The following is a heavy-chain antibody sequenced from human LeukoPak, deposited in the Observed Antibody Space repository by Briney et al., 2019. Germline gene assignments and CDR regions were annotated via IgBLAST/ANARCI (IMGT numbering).Heavy chain of an antibody. CDR2: IYYSGST. Sequence: SETLSLTCTVSGGSISSGGYYWSWIRQHPGKGLEWIGYIYYSGSTYYNPSLKSRVTISVDTSKNQFSLKLSSVTAADTAVYYCARAQRAPTYYYDSSGYTFDYWGLGTLVTVSS. V-gene: IGHV4-31*03. D-gene: IGHD3-22*01. J-gene: IGHJ4*02. CDR1: GGSISSGGYY. CDR3: ARAQRAPTYYYDSSGYTFDY.